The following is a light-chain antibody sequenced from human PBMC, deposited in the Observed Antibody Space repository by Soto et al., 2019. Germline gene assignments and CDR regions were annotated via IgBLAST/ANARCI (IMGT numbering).Light chain of an antibody. Sequence: QSVLTQPPSVSGAPGQRVTISCTGSNSNIGTNTVNWYQQLPGTAPRLLIYTNNQRPSGVPQRFSGSKTGTSASLAIGGLQSEDGADHYCAASDDSLGAYVFGTGTKVTVL. CDR3: AASDDSLGAYV. CDR1: NSNIGTNT. V-gene: IGLV1-44*01. J-gene: IGLJ1*01. CDR2: TNN.